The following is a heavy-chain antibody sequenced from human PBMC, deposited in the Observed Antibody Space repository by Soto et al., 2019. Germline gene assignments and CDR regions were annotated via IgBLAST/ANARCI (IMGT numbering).Heavy chain of an antibody. Sequence: PGGSLRLSCAASGFPFGGYSMNWVRQAPGKGLEWVSYISSSSSTIYYADSVKGRFTISRDNAKNSLYLQMNSLRAEDTAVYYCARDGSSGSGCLDYWGQGTLVTVSS. CDR3: ARDGSSGSGCLDY. D-gene: IGHD6-19*01. J-gene: IGHJ4*02. CDR1: GFPFGGYS. V-gene: IGHV3-48*01. CDR2: ISSSSSTI.